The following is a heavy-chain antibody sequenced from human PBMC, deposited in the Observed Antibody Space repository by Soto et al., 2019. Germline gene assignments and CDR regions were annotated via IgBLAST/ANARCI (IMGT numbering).Heavy chain of an antibody. CDR1: GGSISSGDYY. CDR2: ISYSGST. V-gene: IGHV4-30-4*01. Sequence: SETLSLTCXVSGGSISSGDYYWNWIRQPPGKGLEWIGYISYSGSTYYNPSLKSRLTISVDTSKNHFSLRLSSVTAADTAVYYCAGAPTNFYDTSGYFGIHYWGQGTLVTVSS. CDR3: AGAPTNFYDTSGYFGIHY. J-gene: IGHJ4*02. D-gene: IGHD3-22*01.